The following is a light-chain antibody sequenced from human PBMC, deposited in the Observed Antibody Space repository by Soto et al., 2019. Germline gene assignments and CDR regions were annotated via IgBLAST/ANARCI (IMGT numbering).Light chain of an antibody. Sequence: QSVLTQPPSVSGFPGQSDTISYTGTSSDVGSYNRVSWYQQPPGTAPKLMIYEVTNRPSGVPDRFSGSKSGNTASLTISGLQAEDEADYYCSSYTSSDTYVFGTGTKVTVL. CDR1: SSDVGSYNR. CDR2: EVT. V-gene: IGLV2-18*02. CDR3: SSYTSSDTYV. J-gene: IGLJ1*01.